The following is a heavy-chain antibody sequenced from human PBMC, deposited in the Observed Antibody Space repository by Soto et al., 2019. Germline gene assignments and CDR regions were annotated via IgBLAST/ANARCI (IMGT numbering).Heavy chain of an antibody. J-gene: IGHJ5*01. Sequence: PSQTLSLTCAISGDSVSSSRVTWNWIRHYPSRGLEWLGRTYYRSKWYNDYAESVKSRITINPDTSKNQFSLHLNSVTPEDTAVYYCVRLIGNSWLDFWGQGTLVTVSS. CDR3: VRLIGNSWLDF. D-gene: IGHD1-26*01. CDR2: TYYRSKWYN. CDR1: GDSVSSSRVT. V-gene: IGHV6-1*01.